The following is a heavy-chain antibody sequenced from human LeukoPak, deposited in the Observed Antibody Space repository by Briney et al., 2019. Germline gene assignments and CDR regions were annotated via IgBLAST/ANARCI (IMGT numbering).Heavy chain of an antibody. Sequence: GGSLRLSCAASGFTFSDYYMSWIRQAPGKGLEWVSYISNSGSTIYYADSVKGRFTISRDNAKNSLYLQMNSLRAEDTAVYYCASAKESSSGWDYWGQGTLVTVSS. J-gene: IGHJ4*02. D-gene: IGHD6-19*01. V-gene: IGHV3-11*01. CDR3: ASAKESSSGWDY. CDR1: GFTFSDYY. CDR2: ISNSGSTI.